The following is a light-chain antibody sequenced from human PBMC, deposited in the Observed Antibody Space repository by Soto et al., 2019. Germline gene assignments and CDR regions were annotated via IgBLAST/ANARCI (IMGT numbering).Light chain of an antibody. J-gene: IGKJ2*01. CDR3: QQYGSSLLYT. CDR2: GAS. CDR1: QSVSSSY. V-gene: IGKV3-20*01. Sequence: EIVLTQSPGTLSLSPGERATLSCRASQSVSSSYLAWYQQKPGQAPRLLIYGASSRATGIPDRFSGSGSGKAFTFTISRLEPEDFSVYYCQQYGSSLLYTFGQGTKLEIK.